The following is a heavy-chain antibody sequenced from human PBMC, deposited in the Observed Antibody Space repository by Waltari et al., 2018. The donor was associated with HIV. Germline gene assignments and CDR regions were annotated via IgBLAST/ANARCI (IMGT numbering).Heavy chain of an antibody. Sequence: QLRLQESGSGLVKPSQTLSLTCVVSGGSISSAGYSWSWIRQPPGKGLEWIGNIYHRGISFYTPSLKSRVTISVDRSKNQLSLNLTSVTAADTGVYFCARGDPDYGMDVWGQGTTVTVS. J-gene: IGHJ6*02. CDR1: GGSISSAGYS. V-gene: IGHV4-30-2*01. CDR2: IYHRGIS. D-gene: IGHD2-21*02. CDR3: ARGDPDYGMDV.